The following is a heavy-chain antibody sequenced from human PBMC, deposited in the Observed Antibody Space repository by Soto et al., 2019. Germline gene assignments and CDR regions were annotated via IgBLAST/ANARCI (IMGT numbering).Heavy chain of an antibody. D-gene: IGHD3-10*01. Sequence: GGSLRLSCAASGFTFSSYAMSWVRQAPWKGLEWVSAISGSGGSTYYADSVKGRFTISRDNSKNTLYLQMNSLRTEDTAVYYFAKGKAPLVRYYGMDVGGKGTTVTFSS. CDR2: ISGSGGST. J-gene: IGHJ6*04. V-gene: IGHV3-23*01. CDR3: AKGKAPLVRYYGMDV. CDR1: GFTFSSYA.